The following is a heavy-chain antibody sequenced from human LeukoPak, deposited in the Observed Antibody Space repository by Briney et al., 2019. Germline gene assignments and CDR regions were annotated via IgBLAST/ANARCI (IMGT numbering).Heavy chain of an antibody. CDR3: AKYGHSPYFDS. CDR2: IIPIFGTA. CDR1: GGTFSSYA. V-gene: IGHV1-69*05. J-gene: IGHJ4*02. D-gene: IGHD2/OR15-2a*01. Sequence: ASVKVSCKASGGTFSSYAISWVRQATGQGLEWMGGIIPIFGTANYAQKFQGRVTMTRDMSTSTVYMELSSLRSEDMAVYYCAKYGHSPYFDSWGQGTLVTVSS.